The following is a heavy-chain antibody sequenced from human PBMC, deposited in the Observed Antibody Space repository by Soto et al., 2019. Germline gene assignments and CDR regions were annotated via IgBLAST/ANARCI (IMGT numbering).Heavy chain of an antibody. J-gene: IGHJ5*02. V-gene: IGHV1-18*01. CDR1: GYPFTIYW. D-gene: IGHD2-2*01. Sequence: APGQVSGKASGYPFTIYWIIWVRQAPGQGLERMGWISAYNGNTNYAQKLQGRATMTTDTSSRTAYMELRSLRSDDTAVYYCARDLGPCSSTSCYSLLPSWLDPWGKGTLVTVSS. CDR2: ISAYNGNT. CDR3: ARDLGPCSSTSCYSLLPSWLDP.